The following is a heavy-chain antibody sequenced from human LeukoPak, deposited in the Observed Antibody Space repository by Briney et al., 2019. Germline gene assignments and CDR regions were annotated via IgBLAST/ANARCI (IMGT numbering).Heavy chain of an antibody. J-gene: IGHJ6*02. Sequence: SETLSLTCAVYGGSFSGYYWSWIRQPPGKGLEWVGEINHSGSTNYNPSLKSRVTISVDTSKNQFSLKLSSVTAADTAVYYCARGPTSFGVVIIPPWVGMDVWGQGTTVTVSS. CDR2: INHSGST. CDR1: GGSFSGYY. CDR3: ARGPTSFGVVIIPPWVGMDV. D-gene: IGHD3-3*01. V-gene: IGHV4-34*01.